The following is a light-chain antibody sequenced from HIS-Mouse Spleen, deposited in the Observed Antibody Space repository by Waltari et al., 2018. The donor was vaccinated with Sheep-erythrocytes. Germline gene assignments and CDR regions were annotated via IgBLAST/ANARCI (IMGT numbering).Light chain of an antibody. CDR2: AAS. CDR3: QQSYSTPYT. Sequence: DLQMTQSPSSLPASVGDSVTITCRASQSISSYLNWYQQKPGKAPKLLIYAASSLQSGVPSRFSGSGSGTDFTLTISSLQPEDFATYYCQQSYSTPYTFGQGTKLEIK. CDR1: QSISSY. V-gene: IGKV1-39*01. J-gene: IGKJ2*01.